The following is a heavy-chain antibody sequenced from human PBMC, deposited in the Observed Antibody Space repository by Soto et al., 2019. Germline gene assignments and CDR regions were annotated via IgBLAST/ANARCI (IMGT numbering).Heavy chain of an antibody. CDR2: ISAYNGNT. J-gene: IGHJ5*02. CDR1: GYTFTSYG. D-gene: IGHD1-1*01. Sequence: QVQLVQSGAEVKKPGASVKVSCKASGYTFTSYGISWVRQAPGQGLEWMGWISAYNGNTNYAQKLQGRVTMTTDTSTSTAYMELRSLRSDDTAVYYSARDPRYNWNDPWFDPWGQGTLVTVSS. CDR3: ARDPRYNWNDPWFDP. V-gene: IGHV1-18*01.